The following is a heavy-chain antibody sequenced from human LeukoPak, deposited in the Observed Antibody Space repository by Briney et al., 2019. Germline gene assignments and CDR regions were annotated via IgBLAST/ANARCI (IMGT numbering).Heavy chain of an antibody. D-gene: IGHD3-16*01. CDR2: IYSGGST. CDR3: ARHPYVDYYYMDV. V-gene: IGHV3-66*04. J-gene: IGHJ6*03. Sequence: GGSLRLSCAASGFTFSSYGMHWVRQAPGKGLEWVSVIYSGGSTYYADSVKGRFTISRDNSKNTLYLQMNSLRAEDTAVYYCARHPYVDYYYMDVWGKGTTVTVSS. CDR1: GFTFSSYG.